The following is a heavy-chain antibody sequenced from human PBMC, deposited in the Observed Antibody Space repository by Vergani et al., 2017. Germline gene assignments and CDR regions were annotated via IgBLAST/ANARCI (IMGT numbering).Heavy chain of an antibody. V-gene: IGHV3-7*01. Sequence: EVQLVDSGGGLVQPGGSLRLSCAASGFTFSSYWMNWVRQAPGKGLEWVANINQDGSQKQYVDSVKGRFTISRDNAKNSLYPQMNSLRAEDTAVYHCARTGYSSNSKDYWGQGTLVTVSS. CDR2: INQDGSQK. J-gene: IGHJ4*02. CDR1: GFTFSSYW. D-gene: IGHD6-19*01. CDR3: ARTGYSSNSKDY.